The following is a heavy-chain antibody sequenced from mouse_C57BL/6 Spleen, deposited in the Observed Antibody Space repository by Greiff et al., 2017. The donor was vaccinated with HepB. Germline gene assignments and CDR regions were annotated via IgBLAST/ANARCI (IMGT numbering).Heavy chain of an antibody. Sequence: EVQLQQSGPELVKPGASVKISCKASGYTFTDYYMNWVKQSHGKSLEWIGDINPNNGGTSYNQKFKGKATLTVDKSSSTAYMELRSLTSEDSAVYYCAREHYGSPFAYWGQGTLVTVSA. CDR2: INPNNGGT. V-gene: IGHV1-26*01. CDR1: GYTFTDYY. CDR3: AREHYGSPFAY. J-gene: IGHJ3*01. D-gene: IGHD1-1*01.